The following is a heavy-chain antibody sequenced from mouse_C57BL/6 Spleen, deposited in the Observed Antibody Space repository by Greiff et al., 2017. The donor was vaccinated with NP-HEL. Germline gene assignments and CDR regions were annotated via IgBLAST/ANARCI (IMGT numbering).Heavy chain of an antibody. CDR3: ARGEEWYGSSYGSAY. D-gene: IGHD1-1*01. Sequence: VQLQQPGAELVMPGASVKLSCKASGYTFTSYWMHWVKQRPGQGLEWIGEIDPSDSCTTYNQKFKGKSTLTVDKSSSTAYRQLSSLTSEDSAVYYCARGEEWYGSSYGSAYWGQGTLVTVSA. J-gene: IGHJ3*01. CDR1: GYTFTSYW. V-gene: IGHV1-69*01. CDR2: IDPSDSCT.